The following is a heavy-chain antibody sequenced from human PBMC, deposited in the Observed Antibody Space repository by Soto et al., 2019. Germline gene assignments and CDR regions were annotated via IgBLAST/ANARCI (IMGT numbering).Heavy chain of an antibody. CDR1: GYTFTSYG. Sequence: GASVKVSCKASGYTFTSYGISWVQQAPGQGLEWMGWISAYNGNTNYAQKLQGRVTMTTDTSTSTAYMELRSLRSDDTAVYYCARDLYYYDSSGNDAFDIWGQGXMVTVSS. J-gene: IGHJ3*02. D-gene: IGHD3-22*01. CDR3: ARDLYYYDSSGNDAFDI. CDR2: ISAYNGNT. V-gene: IGHV1-18*04.